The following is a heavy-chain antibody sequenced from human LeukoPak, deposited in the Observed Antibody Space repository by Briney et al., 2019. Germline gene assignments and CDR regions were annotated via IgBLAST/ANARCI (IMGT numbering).Heavy chain of an antibody. CDR2: INWNGGTT. D-gene: IGHD2-2*01. CDR1: GFTFDDYG. CDR3: ASDRVTPAAIPYYMDV. Sequence: GGSLRLSCAASGFTFDDYGMSWVRQAPGKGLEWVSGINWNGGTTNYANSVKGRFTISRDNAKNSLYLQMNSLRVEDTALYYCASDRVTPAAIPYYMDVWGKGSTVTVSS. V-gene: IGHV3-20*04. J-gene: IGHJ6*03.